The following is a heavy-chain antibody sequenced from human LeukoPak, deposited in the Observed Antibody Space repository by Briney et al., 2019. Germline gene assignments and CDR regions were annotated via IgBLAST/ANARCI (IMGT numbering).Heavy chain of an antibody. V-gene: IGHV3-21*01. CDR3: ARGSIAVAGTYVY. D-gene: IGHD6-19*01. J-gene: IGHJ4*02. Sequence: EGSLRLSCAASGFTFSSYSMNWVRQAPGKGLEWVSSISSSSSYIYYADSVKGRFTISRDNAKNSLYLQMNSLRAEDTAVYYCARGSIAVAGTYVYWGQGTLVTVSS. CDR2: ISSSSSYI. CDR1: GFTFSSYS.